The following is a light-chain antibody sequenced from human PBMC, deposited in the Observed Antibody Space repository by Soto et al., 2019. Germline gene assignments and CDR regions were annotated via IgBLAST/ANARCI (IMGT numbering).Light chain of an antibody. CDR3: QQYGSSSWT. Sequence: EIVLTQSPGTLSLCPGERATLSCRASQSVSSTYLAWYQQQPGQAPRLLIYGASNRATGIPDRFSGSGSGTDFTLTISRLEPEDFAVYYCQQYGSSSWTFGQGTKVEIK. CDR1: QSVSSTY. CDR2: GAS. V-gene: IGKV3-20*01. J-gene: IGKJ1*01.